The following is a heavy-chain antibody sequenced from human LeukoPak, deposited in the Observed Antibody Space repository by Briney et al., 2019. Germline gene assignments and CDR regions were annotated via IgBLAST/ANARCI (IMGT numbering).Heavy chain of an antibody. CDR3: ARVYSSSSLRRYYYYYMDV. CDR1: GYTFTSYG. Sequence: ASAKVSCKVSGYTFTSYGNSWVRQAPGQGLEWMGWMSAYNGNTNYAQKLQGRVTMTTDTSTSTAYMELRSLRSDDTAVYYCARVYSSSSLRRYYYYYMDVWGKGTTVTVSS. J-gene: IGHJ6*03. V-gene: IGHV1-18*01. CDR2: MSAYNGNT. D-gene: IGHD6-6*01.